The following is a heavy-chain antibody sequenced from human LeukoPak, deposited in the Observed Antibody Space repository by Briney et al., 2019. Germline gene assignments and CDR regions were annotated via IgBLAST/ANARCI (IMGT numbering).Heavy chain of an antibody. CDR3: ARGSPLWDYGSETYNNVGFDC. V-gene: IGHV1-2*02. CDR2: INPNSGGT. D-gene: IGHD3-10*01. CDR1: GYTFTGYY. Sequence: GASVKVSCKASGYTFTGYYMHWVRQAPGQGLEWMGWINPNSGGTNYAQKFQDRVTMTRDTAISTTYMELRSLKSDDTAVYSCARGSPLWDYGSETYNNVGFDCWGQGTLVTVSS. J-gene: IGHJ4*02.